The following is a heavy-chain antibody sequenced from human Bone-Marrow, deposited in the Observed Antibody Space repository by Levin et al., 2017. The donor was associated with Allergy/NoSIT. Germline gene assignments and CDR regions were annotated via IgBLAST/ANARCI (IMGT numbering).Heavy chain of an antibody. CDR3: ARLDCSSTSCLFYYYDDGMDG. D-gene: IGHD2-2*01. CDR2: IKQDGSEK. V-gene: IGHV3-7*01. J-gene: IGHJ6*02. Sequence: GGSLRLSCAASGFTFSSYWMSWVRQAPGKGLEWVANIKQDGSEKYYVDSVKGRFTISRDNAKNSLYLQMNSLRAEDTAVYYCARLDCSSTSCLFYYYDDGMDGWGQGTTVTVSS. CDR1: GFTFSSYW.